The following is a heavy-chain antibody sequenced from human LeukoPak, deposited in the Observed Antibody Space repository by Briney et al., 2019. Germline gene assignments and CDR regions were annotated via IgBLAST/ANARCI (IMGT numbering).Heavy chain of an antibody. Sequence: GGSLRLSCAASGFTFSSYAMSWVRQAPGKGLEWVSAISGSGGSTYYADSVKGRFTISRDNSKNTLYLQMNSLRAEDTALYYCAKLGCTGTFCYANYWGQGTLVTVSS. CDR2: ISGSGGST. CDR3: AKLGCTGTFCYANY. J-gene: IGHJ4*02. D-gene: IGHD2-2*01. CDR1: GFTFSSYA. V-gene: IGHV3-23*01.